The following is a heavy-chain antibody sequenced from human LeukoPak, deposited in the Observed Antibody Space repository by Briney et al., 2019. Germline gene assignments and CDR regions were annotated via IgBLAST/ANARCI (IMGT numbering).Heavy chain of an antibody. CDR3: VLSVGANPNYGMDV. CDR2: ISNNGDRT. V-gene: IGHV3-64D*06. Sequence: PGGSLRLSCSASGFTFSNYALHWVRQAPGKGLEYVSAISNNGDRTYYAVSVKGRFTISRDNSKNTLYLQMSSLRAEDTAVYYCVLSVGANPNYGMDVWGQGTTVTVSS. J-gene: IGHJ6*02. CDR1: GFTFSNYA. D-gene: IGHD4/OR15-4a*01.